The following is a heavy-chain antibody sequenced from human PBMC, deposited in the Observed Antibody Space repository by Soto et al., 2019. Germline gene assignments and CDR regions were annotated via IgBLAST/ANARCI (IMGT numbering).Heavy chain of an antibody. Sequence: PGGSLRLSCAGSGFTFTAYTINWVRQAPGKGLEWVASITRDSNHIYFADSVKGRFTLSRDNAKNSVYLQMNSLRAEDTAIYFCARPFIVGSTTLGYWGQGTLVTVSS. CDR1: GFTFTAYT. D-gene: IGHD1-26*01. CDR3: ARPFIVGSTTLGY. J-gene: IGHJ4*02. V-gene: IGHV3-21*01. CDR2: ITRDSNHI.